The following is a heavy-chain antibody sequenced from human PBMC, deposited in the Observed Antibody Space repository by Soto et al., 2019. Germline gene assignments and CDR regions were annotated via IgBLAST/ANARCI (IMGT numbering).Heavy chain of an antibody. J-gene: IGHJ4*02. CDR2: IWTDGSYE. CDR3: ARAGHDSSGYYYGGLDY. V-gene: IGHV3-33*01. CDR1: GFTFSRYG. D-gene: IGHD3-22*01. Sequence: QVQLVESGGGVAQPGGSLRLSCAASGFTFSRYGMHWVRQAPGKGLEWVAVIWTDGSYEYYADSVMGRFTISRDNSKNTLYLKMNSLIAEDTAVYYCARAGHDSSGYYYGGLDYWGPGTLVTVSS.